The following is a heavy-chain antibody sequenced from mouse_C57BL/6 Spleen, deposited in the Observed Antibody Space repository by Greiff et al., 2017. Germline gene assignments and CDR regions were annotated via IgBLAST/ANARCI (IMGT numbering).Heavy chain of an antibody. CDR3: ASYSNYLGDAMDY. D-gene: IGHD2-5*01. J-gene: IGHJ4*01. CDR1: GYSITSGYY. Sequence: EVQLVESGPGLVKPSQSLSLTCSVTGYSITSGYYWNWIRQFPGNKLEWMGYISYDGSNNYNPSLKNRISITRDTSKNQFFLKLNSVTTEDTATYYCASYSNYLGDAMDYWGQGTSVTVSS. CDR2: ISYDGSN. V-gene: IGHV3-6*01.